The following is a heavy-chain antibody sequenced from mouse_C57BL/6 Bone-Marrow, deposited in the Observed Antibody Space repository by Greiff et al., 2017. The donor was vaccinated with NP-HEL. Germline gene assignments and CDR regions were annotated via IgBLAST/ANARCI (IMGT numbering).Heavy chain of an antibody. CDR1: GYTFTDYY. J-gene: IGHJ2*01. D-gene: IGHD1-1*01. CDR2: INPYNGGT. Sequence: EVQLQQSGPVLVKPGASVKMSCKASGYTFTDYYMNWVKQSHGKSLEWIGVINPYNGGTSYNQKFKGKATLTVDKSSSTAYMELNSLTSEDSAVYYCARSNYSSSLFDYWGQGTTLTVAS. V-gene: IGHV1-19*01. CDR3: ARSNYSSSLFDY.